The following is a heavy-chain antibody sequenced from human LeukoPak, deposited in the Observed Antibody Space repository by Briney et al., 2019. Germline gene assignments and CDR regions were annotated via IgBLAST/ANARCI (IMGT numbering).Heavy chain of an antibody. V-gene: IGHV3-64*02. Sequence: PRGSLRLSCAASGFSFSASTMYWGGRAPGQGLEYVSAVSSDGGNTYYADSVKGRFTVSRDNSKNTLYLQMGSLRAEDMAVYSCARGRGTYSRPYCFDYWGQGALVTVSS. CDR3: ARGRGTYSRPYCFDY. D-gene: IGHD2-21*01. CDR1: GFSFSAST. CDR2: VSSDGGNT. J-gene: IGHJ4*02.